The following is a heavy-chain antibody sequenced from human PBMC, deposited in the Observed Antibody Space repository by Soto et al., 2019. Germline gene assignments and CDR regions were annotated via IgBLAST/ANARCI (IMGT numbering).Heavy chain of an antibody. D-gene: IGHD2-2*01. Sequence: QVQLVESGGGVVQPGRSLRLSCAASGFTFSSYGMHWVRQAPGKGREWVAVIWSGGRNENYADSVKGRFTISRDNSKNMLYLQMNSLRAEDTAVYYCARGPATSYFDYWGQGSRVTVSS. CDR1: GFTFSSYG. CDR2: IWSGGRNE. J-gene: IGHJ4*02. CDR3: ARGPATSYFDY. V-gene: IGHV3-33*01.